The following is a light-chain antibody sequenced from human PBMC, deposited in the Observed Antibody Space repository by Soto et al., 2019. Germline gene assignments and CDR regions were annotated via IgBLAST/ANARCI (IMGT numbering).Light chain of an antibody. J-gene: IGLJ3*02. CDR2: NTN. Sequence: QTVVTQEPSFSVSPGGTVTLTCGLSSGSVSTSYYPAWYQQTPGQAPRPLIYNTNTRASGVPDRFSGSLLGNKAALTSTGAQADDESDYYCVLYIIGTWVFGGGTKVTVL. CDR1: SGSVSTSYY. V-gene: IGLV8-61*01. CDR3: VLYIIGTWV.